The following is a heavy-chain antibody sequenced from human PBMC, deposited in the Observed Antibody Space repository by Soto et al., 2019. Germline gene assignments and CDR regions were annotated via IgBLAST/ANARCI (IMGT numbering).Heavy chain of an antibody. CDR1: GGSISSSSYY. CDR2: IYYSGST. Sequence: SETLSLTCTVSGGSISSSSYYWGWIRQPPGKGLEWIGSIYYSGSTYYNPSLKSRVTISVDTSKNQFSLKLSSVTAADTAVYYCARFVSGSYHPYNLFDPWGQGTLVIVFS. CDR3: ARFVSGSYHPYNLFDP. D-gene: IGHD1-26*01. J-gene: IGHJ5*02. V-gene: IGHV4-39*07.